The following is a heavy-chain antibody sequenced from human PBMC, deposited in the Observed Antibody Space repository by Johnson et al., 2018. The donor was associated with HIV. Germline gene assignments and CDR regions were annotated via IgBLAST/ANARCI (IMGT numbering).Heavy chain of an antibody. V-gene: IGHV3-9*01. CDR3: AKDVGYCSGGSCFTRGAFDI. D-gene: IGHD2-15*01. Sequence: VQLVESGGGVVQPGRSLRLSCAASGFTFDDYAMHWVRQAPGKGLEWVSGISWNSGSIGYADSVKGRFTISRDNAKNSLYLQMNSLRAEDTALYYCAKDVGYCSGGSCFTRGAFDIWGQGTTVTVSS. CDR1: GFTFDDYA. CDR2: ISWNSGSI. J-gene: IGHJ3*02.